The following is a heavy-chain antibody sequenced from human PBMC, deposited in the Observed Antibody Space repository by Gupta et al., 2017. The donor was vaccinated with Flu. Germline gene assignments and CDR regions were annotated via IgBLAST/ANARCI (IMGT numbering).Heavy chain of an antibody. CDR3: ARDWYYDSSGLDY. D-gene: IGHD3-22*01. Sequence: VRQAPGKGLEWVSSISSSSSYIYYADSVKGRFTISRDNAKNSLYLQMNSLRAEDTAVYYCARDWYYDSSGLDYWGQGTPVTVSS. V-gene: IGHV3-21*01. J-gene: IGHJ4*02. CDR2: ISSSSSYI.